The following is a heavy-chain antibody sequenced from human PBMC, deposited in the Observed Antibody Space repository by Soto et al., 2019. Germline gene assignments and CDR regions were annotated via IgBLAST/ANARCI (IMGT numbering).Heavy chain of an antibody. CDR3: ARGYYHSSGYYLRFDY. CDR1: GGSFSGYY. Sequence: SETLSLTCAVYGGSFSGYYWSWIRQPPGKGLEWIGEINHSGSTNYNPSLKSRVTISVDTSKNQFSLKLSSVTAADTAVYYCARGYYHSSGYYLRFDYWGQGTLVTVSS. V-gene: IGHV4-34*01. D-gene: IGHD3-22*01. CDR2: INHSGST. J-gene: IGHJ4*02.